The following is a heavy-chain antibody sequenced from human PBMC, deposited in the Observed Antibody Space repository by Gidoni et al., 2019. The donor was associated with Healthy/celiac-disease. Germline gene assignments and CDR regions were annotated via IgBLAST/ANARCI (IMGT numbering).Heavy chain of an antibody. V-gene: IGHV3-15*01. J-gene: IGHJ4*02. D-gene: IGHD2-2*01. CDR2: IKSKTDGGTT. Sequence: EVQLVESGGGLVKPGGSLRLSCAASGFIFSYAWMNWVRQAPGKGLEWVGRIKSKTDGGTTDYAAPVKGRFTISRDDSKNTLYLHMNSLKTEDTAMYYCTTGPPTNSGVGFDYWGQGTLVTVSS. CDR1: GFIFSYAW. CDR3: TTGPPTNSGVGFDY.